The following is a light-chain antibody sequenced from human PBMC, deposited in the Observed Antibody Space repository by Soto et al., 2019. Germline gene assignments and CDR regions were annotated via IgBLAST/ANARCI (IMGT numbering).Light chain of an antibody. CDR3: QQYNSYSGT. J-gene: IGKJ1*01. CDR2: KAS. V-gene: IGKV1-5*03. CDR1: QSISSW. Sequence: DIQMTQSPSTLSASVGDRVTITCRASQSISSWLAWYQQKPGKAPKLLMYKASSSESGVPSRFSGSGSGTEFTLTISSLQPDDFATYYCQQYNSYSGTFGQGTKVDIK.